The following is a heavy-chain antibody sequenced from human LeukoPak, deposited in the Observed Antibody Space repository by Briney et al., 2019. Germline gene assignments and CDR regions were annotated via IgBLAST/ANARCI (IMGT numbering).Heavy chain of an antibody. D-gene: IGHD7-27*01. CDR3: ARDPAGPAGDGYFDY. V-gene: IGHV1-69*05. CDR1: GGTFISYA. J-gene: IGHJ4*02. CDR2: IIPIFGTA. Sequence: SVKVSCKAPGGTFISYAISWVRQAPGQGLEWMGRIIPIFGTANYAQKFQGRVTITTDESTNTAYMELSRLRSEDTAVYYCARDPAGPAGDGYFDYWGQGTLVTVSS.